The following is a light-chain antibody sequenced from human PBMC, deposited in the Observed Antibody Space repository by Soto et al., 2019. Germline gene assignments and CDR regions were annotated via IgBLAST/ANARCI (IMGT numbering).Light chain of an antibody. CDR1: QSISNY. Sequence: EIVLTQSPATLSLSPGERATLSCRASQSISNYLGWYQQKPGQAPRLLIYDTSNRATRIPARFSGSGSGTDFTLTISSLEPEDFAVYYCQQRSNWPLFGGGTKVEIK. CDR2: DTS. V-gene: IGKV3-11*01. CDR3: QQRSNWPL. J-gene: IGKJ4*01.